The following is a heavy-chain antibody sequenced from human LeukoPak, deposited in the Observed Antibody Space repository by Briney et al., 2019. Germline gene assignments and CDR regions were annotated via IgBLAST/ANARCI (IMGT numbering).Heavy chain of an antibody. CDR1: GFTFSSYG. CDR3: ARSGNIVVTQPYGMDV. D-gene: IGHD2-2*01. J-gene: IGHJ6*02. V-gene: IGHV3-33*01. CDR2: IWYDGSNK. Sequence: GGSLRLSCAASGFTFSSYGMHWVRQAPGKGLEWVAVIWYDGSNKYYADSVKGRFTISRDNSKNTLYLQMNSLRAEDTAVYYCARSGNIVVTQPYGMDVWGQGTTVTVSS.